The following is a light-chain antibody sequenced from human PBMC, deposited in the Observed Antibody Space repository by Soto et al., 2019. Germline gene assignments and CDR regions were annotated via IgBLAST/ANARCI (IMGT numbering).Light chain of an antibody. CDR2: SSQ. CDR1: ISNIAINS. CDR3: ASWDDSPSGPV. Sequence: QSVLTQPPSASGTPGRRLTISCSGSISNIAINSVSWYQQLPGTAPKLLIHSSQQRPSGVPDRFSGSKSGSSASLAISELQSEDEGDYYCASWDDSPSGPVFGGGTKLTVL. J-gene: IGLJ2*01. V-gene: IGLV1-44*01.